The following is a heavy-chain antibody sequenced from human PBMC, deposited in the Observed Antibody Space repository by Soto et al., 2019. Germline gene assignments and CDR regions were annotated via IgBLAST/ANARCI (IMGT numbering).Heavy chain of an antibody. V-gene: IGHV4-30-4*01. CDR2: IYYSGST. CDR3: ARDLVAARFFGLDYYYGMDV. D-gene: IGHD6-6*01. Sequence: SETLSLTCTVSGGSISSGDYYWSWIRQPPGKGLEWIGYIYYSGSTYYNPSLKSRVTISVDTSKNQFSLKLSSVTAADTAVYYCARDLVAARFFGLDYYYGMDVWGQGTTVTVSS. J-gene: IGHJ6*02. CDR1: GGSISSGDYY.